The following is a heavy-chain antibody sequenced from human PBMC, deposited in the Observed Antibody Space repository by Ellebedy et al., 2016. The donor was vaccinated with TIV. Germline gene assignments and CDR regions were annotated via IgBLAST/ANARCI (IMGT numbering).Heavy chain of an antibody. CDR2: LSWNSARI. Sequence: SLKISXTTSGFTIEDYAMHWVRQAPGKGLEWVSGLSWNSARIEYADSVKGRFTISRDNAKNSLYLQMNSLRVEDTALYYCAPGGFGELSLGHWGQGTLVTVSS. CDR3: APGGFGELSLGH. J-gene: IGHJ4*02. V-gene: IGHV3-9*01. D-gene: IGHD3-10*01. CDR1: GFTIEDYA.